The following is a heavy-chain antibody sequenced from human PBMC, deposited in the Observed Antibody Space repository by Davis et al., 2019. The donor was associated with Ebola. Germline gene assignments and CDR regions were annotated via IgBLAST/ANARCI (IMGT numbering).Heavy chain of an antibody. V-gene: IGHV4-61*09. J-gene: IGHJ4*02. CDR1: GGSISSGSYY. CDR2: IYTSGST. CDR3: AREKRGGQKRYFDY. Sequence: PSETLSLTCTVSGGSISSGSYYWSWIRQPAGKGLEWIGHIYTSGSTNYNPSLKSRVTISVDTSKNQFSLKLSSVTAADTAVYYCAREKRGGQKRYFDYWGQGTLVTVSS. D-gene: IGHD2-15*01.